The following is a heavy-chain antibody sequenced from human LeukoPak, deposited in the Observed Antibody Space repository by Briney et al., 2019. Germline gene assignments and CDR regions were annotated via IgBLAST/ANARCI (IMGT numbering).Heavy chain of an antibody. D-gene: IGHD2-8*01. CDR1: GYSFASSW. CDR2: IYPDDSDT. Sequence: GESLKISCKGSGYSFASSWIGWVRQMPGKGLEWMGIIYPDDSDTRYSPSFEGQITISVDKSISTAYLQWSSLKASDTAVYYCARHGHCTNGVCYSNYYYHMDVWDKGTTVTVSS. V-gene: IGHV5-51*01. CDR3: ARHGHCTNGVCYSNYYYHMDV. J-gene: IGHJ6*03.